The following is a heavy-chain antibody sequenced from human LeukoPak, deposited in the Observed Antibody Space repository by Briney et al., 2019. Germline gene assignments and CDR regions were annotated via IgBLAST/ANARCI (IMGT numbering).Heavy chain of an antibody. Sequence: AGGSLRLSCAASGFTFSSYSMNWVRQAPGKGLEWVSSISNSSSYIYYADSVKGRFTISRDNAKNSLYLQMNSLRAEDTAVYYCASEGSGRPLGYWGQGTLVTVSS. D-gene: IGHD6-19*01. V-gene: IGHV3-21*01. CDR2: ISNSSSYI. CDR1: GFTFSSYS. CDR3: ASEGSGRPLGY. J-gene: IGHJ4*02.